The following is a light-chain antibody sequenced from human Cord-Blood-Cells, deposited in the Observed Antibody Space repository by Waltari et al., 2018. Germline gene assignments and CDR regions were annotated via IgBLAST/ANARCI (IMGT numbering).Light chain of an antibody. J-gene: IGLJ1*01. Sequence: QSALTQPASVSGSPGQSITISCTGTSIDVGGYNYVSWYQQHPGKATKFMIYDVSKRPSGVSNRFSGSKSGNTASLTISGLQAEDEADYYCSSYTSSSTYVFGTGTKVTVL. CDR3: SSYTSSSTYV. CDR1: SIDVGGYNY. V-gene: IGLV2-14*01. CDR2: DVS.